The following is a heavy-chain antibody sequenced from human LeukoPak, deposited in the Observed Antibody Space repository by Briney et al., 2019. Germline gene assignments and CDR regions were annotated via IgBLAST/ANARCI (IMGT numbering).Heavy chain of an antibody. CDR2: INPNSGGT. Sequence: ASVKVSCKASGGTFSSYAISWVRQAPGQGLEWMGWINPNSGGTNYAQKFQGRVTMTRDTSISTAYMELSRLRSDDTAVYYCARGGGPEYSYGHTDAFDIWGQGTMVTVSS. CDR1: GGTFSSYA. J-gene: IGHJ3*02. CDR3: ARGGGPEYSYGHTDAFDI. D-gene: IGHD5-18*01. V-gene: IGHV1-2*02.